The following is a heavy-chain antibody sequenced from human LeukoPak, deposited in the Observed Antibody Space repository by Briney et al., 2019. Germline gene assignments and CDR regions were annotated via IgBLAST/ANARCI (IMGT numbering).Heavy chain of an antibody. CDR3: ARGVYIAAAQYGY. CDR2: IYYSGTT. D-gene: IGHD6-13*01. V-gene: IGHV4-59*01. Sequence: SETLSITCTVSGGSISSYYWSWIRQPPGKGLEWIGYIYYSGTTNYNPSLKSRDTISVDTSKNQFSLKLSSVTAADTAVYYCARGVYIAAAQYGYWGQGTLVTVSS. CDR1: GGSISSYY. J-gene: IGHJ4*02.